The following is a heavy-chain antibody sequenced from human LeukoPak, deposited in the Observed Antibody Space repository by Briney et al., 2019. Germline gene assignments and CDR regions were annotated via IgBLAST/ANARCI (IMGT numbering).Heavy chain of an antibody. J-gene: IGHJ4*02. V-gene: IGHV1-2*02. CDR3: PTSPAGSGSYYPGGFDY. CDR2: INPNSGGT. CDR1: GCTFTGYY. Sequence: ASVKVSCKASGCTFTGYYMHWVRQAPGQGLEWMGWINPNSGGTNYAQKFQGRVTMTRDTSISTAYMELSRLRSDDTAVYYCPTSPAGSGSYYPGGFDYWGQGTLVTVSS. D-gene: IGHD3-10*01.